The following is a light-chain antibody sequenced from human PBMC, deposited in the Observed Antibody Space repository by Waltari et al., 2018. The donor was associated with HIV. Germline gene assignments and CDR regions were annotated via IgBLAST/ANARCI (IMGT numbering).Light chain of an antibody. J-gene: IGLJ2*01. V-gene: IGLV1-47*01. CDR2: RNN. Sequence: QSVLTQPPSASGTPGQRVTISCSGSSSNIGSNYVYWYQQLPGPAPNLLIYRNNQRPSGVPDRFSGSKSGTSASLAISGLRSEDEADYYCAAWDDSLSGLVVFGGGTKLTVL. CDR3: AAWDDSLSGLVV. CDR1: SSNIGSNY.